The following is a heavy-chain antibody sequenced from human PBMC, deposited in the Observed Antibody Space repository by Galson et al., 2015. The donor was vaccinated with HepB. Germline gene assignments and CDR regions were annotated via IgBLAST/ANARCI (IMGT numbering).Heavy chain of an antibody. Sequence: SVKVSCKVSGYTLTELSMHWVRQAPGKGPEWMGGFDPEDGETIYAQKFQGRVTMTEDTSTDTAYMELSSLRSEDTAVYYCATLYYYDSTNPNWFDPWGQGTPVTVSS. CDR1: GYTLTELS. D-gene: IGHD3-22*01. V-gene: IGHV1-24*01. CDR3: ATLYYYDSTNPNWFDP. CDR2: FDPEDGET. J-gene: IGHJ5*02.